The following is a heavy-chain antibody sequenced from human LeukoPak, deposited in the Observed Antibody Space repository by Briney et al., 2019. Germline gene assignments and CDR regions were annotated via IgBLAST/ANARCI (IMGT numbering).Heavy chain of an antibody. V-gene: IGHV3-48*03. J-gene: IGHJ4*02. CDR1: GFLFSDYE. CDR3: VRDGYSYGYDFDY. D-gene: IGHD5-18*01. Sequence: GGSLRLSCGASGFLFSDYEMNWLRQAPGKGLEWISYISTRGGTIYYADSVEGRFTISRDNAKNALYLQMNSLRVEDTAFYYCVRDGYSYGYDFDYWGQGTLVAVSP. CDR2: ISTRGGTI.